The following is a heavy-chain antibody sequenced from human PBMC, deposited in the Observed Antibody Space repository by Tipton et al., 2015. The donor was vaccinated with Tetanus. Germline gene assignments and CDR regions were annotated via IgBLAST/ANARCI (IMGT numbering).Heavy chain of an antibody. V-gene: IGHV3-33*01. D-gene: IGHD2-15*01. J-gene: IGHJ4*02. CDR1: GFVFSSYG. CDR2: SWYDGTDK. CDR3: AREADCSGGSRFSGDFDN. Sequence: SLRLSCVASGFVFSSYGIHWVRQAPGKGLEWVAVSWYDGTDKYYADSVKGRFTISRDNSKNTLYLQMNSLRAEDTAVYYCAREADCSGGSRFSGDFDNWGQGTQVTVSS.